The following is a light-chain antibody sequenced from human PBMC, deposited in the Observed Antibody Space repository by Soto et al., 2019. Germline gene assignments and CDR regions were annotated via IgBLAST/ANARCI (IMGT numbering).Light chain of an antibody. CDR2: AAS. Sequence: DIQMTQSPSSLSASVGARVTITCRASQRISSYLNRYQQKTGKAPKLLIYAASSLQSGVPSRFGGSGSGTDFTLTISSLQPEDFATYYYEPGYNTRTFGQGTKVEIK. J-gene: IGKJ1*01. CDR1: QRISSY. CDR3: EPGYNTRT. V-gene: IGKV1-39*01.